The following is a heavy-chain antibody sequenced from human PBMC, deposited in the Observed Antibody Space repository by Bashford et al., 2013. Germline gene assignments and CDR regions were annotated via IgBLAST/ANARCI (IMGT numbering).Heavy chain of an antibody. Sequence: GESLKISCKGSGYSFTSYWIGWVRQMPGKGLEWMGIIYPGDSDTRYSPSFQGQVTISADKSISTAYLQWSSLKASDTAMYYCARHAQENGPYSSSWFNWFDPWGQGTLVTVSS. J-gene: IGHJ5*02. D-gene: IGHD6-13*01. CDR3: ARHAQENGPYSSSWFNWFDP. CDR1: GYSFTSYW. CDR2: IYPGDSDT. V-gene: IGHV5-51*01.